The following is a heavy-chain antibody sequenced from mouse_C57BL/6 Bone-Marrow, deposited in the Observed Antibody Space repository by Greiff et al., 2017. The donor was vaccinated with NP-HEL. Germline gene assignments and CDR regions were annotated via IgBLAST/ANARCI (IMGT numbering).Heavy chain of an antibody. V-gene: IGHV1-64*01. D-gene: IGHD1-1*01. CDR3: ARDITTVVATDYFDY. CDR1: GYTFTSYW. J-gene: IGHJ2*01. Sequence: VQLQQPGAELVKPGASVKLSCKASGYTFTSYWMHWVKQRPGQGLEWIGMIHPNSGSTNYNEKFKSKATLTVDKSSSTAYMQLSSLTSEDSAVYYCARDITTVVATDYFDYWGQGTTLTVSS. CDR2: IHPNSGST.